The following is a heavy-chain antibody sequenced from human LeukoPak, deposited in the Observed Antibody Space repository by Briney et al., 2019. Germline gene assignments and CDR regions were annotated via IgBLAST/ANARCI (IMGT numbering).Heavy chain of an antibody. D-gene: IGHD2-2*01. Sequence: PGGSLRLSCAASGFTFSSYAMSWVRQAPGKGLEWVPAISGSGGSTYYADSVKGRFTISRDNSKNTLYLQMNSLRAEDTAVYYCAKDIVVVPAAPIGIWGQGTLVTVSS. CDR2: ISGSGGST. CDR1: GFTFSSYA. V-gene: IGHV3-23*01. CDR3: AKDIVVVPAAPIGI. J-gene: IGHJ4*02.